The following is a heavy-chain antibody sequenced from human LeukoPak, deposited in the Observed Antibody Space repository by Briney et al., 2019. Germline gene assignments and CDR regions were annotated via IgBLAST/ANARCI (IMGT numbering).Heavy chain of an antibody. Sequence: SETLSLACTVSGGSISSYYWSWIRQPPGKGLEWIGYIYYSGSTNYNPSLKSRVTISVDTSKNQFSLKLSSVTAADTAVYYCAREVLSGFDILGQGTMVTVSS. V-gene: IGHV4-59*12. D-gene: IGHD2-8*01. CDR3: AREVLSGFDI. CDR2: IYYSGST. J-gene: IGHJ3*02. CDR1: GGSISSYY.